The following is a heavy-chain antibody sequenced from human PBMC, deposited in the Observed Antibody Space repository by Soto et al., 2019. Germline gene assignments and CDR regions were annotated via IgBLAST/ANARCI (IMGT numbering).Heavy chain of an antibody. V-gene: IGHV4-59*01. CDR2: LYYSGNT. CDR3: ARVGGVAARTFDY. Sequence: QVQLQESGPGVVKPSETLSLTCTVSGGSISPFYWSWVRQPPGKGLEWIGYLYYSGNTNYNPSLKSRVTISVDASKNQVSLRLTFVTAADTTVYYCARVGGVAARTFDYWGQGTVVTVSS. CDR1: GGSISPFY. J-gene: IGHJ4*02. D-gene: IGHD2-15*01.